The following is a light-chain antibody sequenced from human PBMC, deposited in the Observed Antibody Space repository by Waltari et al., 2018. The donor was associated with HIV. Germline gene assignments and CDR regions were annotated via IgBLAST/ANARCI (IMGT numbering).Light chain of an antibody. CDR1: RTILFSSDNRNY. Sequence: DIVMTQSPDSLPVSLGERATLNRPSSRTILFSSDNRNYLAWYQQKPRQPPKLLISWASTRESGVPDRFSGSGSGTDFTLTITRLQAEDVAVYHCQQYFRIPPTFGGGTKVEIK. V-gene: IGKV4-1*01. J-gene: IGKJ4*01. CDR3: QQYFRIPPT. CDR2: WAS.